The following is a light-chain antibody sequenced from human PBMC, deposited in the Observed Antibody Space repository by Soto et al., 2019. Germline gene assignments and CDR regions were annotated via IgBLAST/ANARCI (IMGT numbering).Light chain of an antibody. V-gene: IGKV1-5*03. CDR2: KAS. Sequence: DIQMAQSPSALSASVGDRVTITCRASQSIGNWLAWYQQKPGKAPNLLIYKASSLQSGVPSRFSGSGSGTEFTLTISSLQPDDFATYYCQQYDTYRTFGQGTKVEIK. J-gene: IGKJ1*01. CDR3: QQYDTYRT. CDR1: QSIGNW.